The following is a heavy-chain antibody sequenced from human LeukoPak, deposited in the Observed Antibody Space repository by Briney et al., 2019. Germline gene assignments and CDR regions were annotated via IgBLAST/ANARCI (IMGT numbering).Heavy chain of an antibody. CDR2: SDYSGGF. Sequence: SETLSLSCNVSGGSISSYYWSWIRQPPGKGLEWIGNSDYSGGFHYNPSLKSRVTISVDTSKNQFSLKLRSVTAADTAVYYCARVGSYAFDIWGQGTMVTVSS. V-gene: IGHV4-59*01. J-gene: IGHJ3*02. CDR3: ARVGSYAFDI. CDR1: GGSISSYY.